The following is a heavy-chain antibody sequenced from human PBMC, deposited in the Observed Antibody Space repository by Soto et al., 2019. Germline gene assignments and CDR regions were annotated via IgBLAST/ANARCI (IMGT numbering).Heavy chain of an antibody. CDR3: ARAAQLFYYYYYGMDV. CDR2: INHSGST. V-gene: IGHV4-34*01. D-gene: IGHD6-13*01. CDR1: GGSFSGYY. Sequence: QVQLQQWGAGLLKPSETLSLTCAVYGGSFSGYYWSWIRQPPGKGLEWIGEINHSGSTNYNPSLKSRVTISVVTSKNQFSLKLSSVTAADTAVYYCARAAQLFYYYYYGMDVWGQGTTVTVSS. J-gene: IGHJ6*02.